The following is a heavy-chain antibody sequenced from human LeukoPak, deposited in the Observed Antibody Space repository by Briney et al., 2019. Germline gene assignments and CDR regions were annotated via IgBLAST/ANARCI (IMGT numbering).Heavy chain of an antibody. J-gene: IGHJ4*02. CDR3: ARGPWSYFHS. CDR2: IYNTGNT. CDR1: GGSITNYY. D-gene: IGHD2-8*02. V-gene: IGHV4-59*08. Sequence: SETLSLTCTVSGGSITNYYCNWIRQPPGKGLEWIGYIYNTGNTKYNPSLKTRVTISGDTSKKQFSPNLSSVTAADTAVYYCARGPWSYFHSWGQGTLVTVSS.